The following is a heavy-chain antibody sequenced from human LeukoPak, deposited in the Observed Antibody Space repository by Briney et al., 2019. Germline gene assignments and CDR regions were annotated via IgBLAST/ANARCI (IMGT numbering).Heavy chain of an antibody. J-gene: IGHJ4*02. D-gene: IGHD3-16*01. CDR3: ARVWGDQSSFDY. Sequence: SETLSLTCTVSGGSISSGSYYWRWIRQPAGKGLEWIGRIYTSGSTNYNPSLKSRVTISVDTSKNQFSLKLSSVTAADTAVYYCARVWGDQSSFDYWGQGTLVTVSS. CDR1: GGSISSGSYY. V-gene: IGHV4-61*02. CDR2: IYTSGST.